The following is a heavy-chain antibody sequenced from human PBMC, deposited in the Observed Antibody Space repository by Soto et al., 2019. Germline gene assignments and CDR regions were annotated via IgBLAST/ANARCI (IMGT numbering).Heavy chain of an antibody. J-gene: IGHJ5*02. D-gene: IGHD4-17*01. Sequence: SETLSLTCTVSGGSISSYYWSWIRQPPGKGLEWIGYIYYSGSTNYNPSLKSRVTISVDTSKNQFSLKLSSVTAADTAVYYCARDDRDYVIDVWGQGSLVTGSS. CDR3: ARDDRDYVIDV. CDR2: IYYSGST. V-gene: IGHV4-59*01. CDR1: GGSISSYY.